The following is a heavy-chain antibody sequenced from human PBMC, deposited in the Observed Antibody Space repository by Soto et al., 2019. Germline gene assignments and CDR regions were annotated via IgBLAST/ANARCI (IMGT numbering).Heavy chain of an antibody. CDR3: AREVRTPAEDDAFDV. V-gene: IGHV4-31*03. Sequence: QVQLQESGPGLVKPTQTLSLTCSVSGGSISSRNYYWSWIRQHPDKGLEWIAYIDYGGSANYNTSLASRVTISIDTSNNQFSLNLSSVTAADTAVYYYAREVRTPAEDDAFDVWGQGTTVTVYS. CDR1: GGSISSRNYY. CDR2: IDYGGSA. D-gene: IGHD2-21*01. J-gene: IGHJ3*01.